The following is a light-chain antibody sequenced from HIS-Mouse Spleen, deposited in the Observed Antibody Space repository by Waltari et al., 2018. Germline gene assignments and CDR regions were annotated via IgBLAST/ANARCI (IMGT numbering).Light chain of an antibody. J-gene: IGLJ2*01. CDR2: DVS. Sequence: QSALTQPASVSGSPGQSITLSFTGTSSDVGGYHYVSWYQQHPGKAPKLMIYDVSNRPSGVSNRFSGSKSGNTASLTISGLQAEDEADYYCSSYTSSSFNVVFGGGTKLTVL. CDR3: SSYTSSSFNVV. CDR1: SSDVGGYHY. V-gene: IGLV2-14*03.